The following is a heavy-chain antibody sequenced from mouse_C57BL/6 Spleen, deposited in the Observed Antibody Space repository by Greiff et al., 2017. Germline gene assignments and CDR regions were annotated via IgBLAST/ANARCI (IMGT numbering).Heavy chain of an antibody. V-gene: IGHV1-80*01. D-gene: IGHD1-1*01. CDR3: ARGPYYYGSSYWFAY. CDR1: GYAFSSYW. J-gene: IGHJ3*01. CDR2: IYPGDGDT. Sequence: VKLQESGAELVKPGASVKISCKASGYAFSSYWMNWVKQRPGKGLEWIGQIYPGDGDTNYNGKFKGKATLTADKSSSTAYMQLSSLTSEDSAVYFCARGPYYYGSSYWFAYWGQGTLVTVSA.